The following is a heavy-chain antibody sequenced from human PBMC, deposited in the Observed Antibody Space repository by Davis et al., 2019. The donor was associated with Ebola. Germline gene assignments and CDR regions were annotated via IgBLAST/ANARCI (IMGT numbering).Heavy chain of an antibody. V-gene: IGHV5-10-1*01. J-gene: IGHJ4*02. D-gene: IGHD1-26*01. Sequence: GGSLRLSCKGSGYSFTNNWITWVRQMPGKDLEWMGRFNPSDSQTNYSPSFQGRVTISGDESISTVYLQWSSLQASDTAIYFCARGHGWVDYWGQGTLVTVSS. CDR2: FNPSDSQT. CDR1: GYSFTNNW. CDR3: ARGHGWVDY.